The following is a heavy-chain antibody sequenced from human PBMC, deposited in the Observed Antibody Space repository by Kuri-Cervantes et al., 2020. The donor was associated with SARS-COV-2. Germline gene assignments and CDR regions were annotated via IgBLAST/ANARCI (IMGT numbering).Heavy chain of an antibody. J-gene: IGHJ4*02. D-gene: IGHD1-26*01. CDR2: ISYDGSNK. CDR3: ARDVGATVSYYFDY. CDR1: GFTFSSYA. V-gene: IGHV3-30-3*01. Sequence: LSLTCAASGFTFSSYAMHWVRQAPGKGLEWVAVISYDGSNKYYADSVKGRFTISRDNSKNTLYLQMNSLRAEDTAVYYCARDVGATVSYYFDYWGQGTLVTVSS.